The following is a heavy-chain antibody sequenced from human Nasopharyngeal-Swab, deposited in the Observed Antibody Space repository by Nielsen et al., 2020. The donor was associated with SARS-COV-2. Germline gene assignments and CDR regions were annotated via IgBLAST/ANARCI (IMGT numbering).Heavy chain of an antibody. CDR1: GFTFSNYA. D-gene: IGHD1-26*01. J-gene: IGHJ4*02. CDR3: AKEQRGGSYFDY. Sequence: GGSLRLSCAASGFTFSNYAMRWARHAPGQGLEWVSGISGSGGNTYHTDSVKGRFTISRDNPKNTLYLQMNSLRAEDTAVYYCAKEQRGGSYFDYWGQGTLVTVSS. V-gene: IGHV3-23*01. CDR2: ISGSGGNT.